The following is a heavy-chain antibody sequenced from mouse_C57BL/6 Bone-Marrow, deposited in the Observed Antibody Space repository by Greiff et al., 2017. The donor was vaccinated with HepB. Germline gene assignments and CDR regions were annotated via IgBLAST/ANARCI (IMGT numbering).Heavy chain of an antibody. D-gene: IGHD1-1*01. V-gene: IGHV5-17*01. CDR3: ARWGTTVVDYAMDY. CDR1: GFTFSDYG. Sequence: EVKLMESGGGLVKPGGSLKLSCAASGFTFSDYGMHWVRQAPEKGLEWVAYISSGSSTIYYADTVKGRFTISRDNAKNTLVLQMTSLRSEDTAMYYCARWGTTVVDYAMDYWGQGTSVTVSS. CDR2: ISSGSSTI. J-gene: IGHJ4*01.